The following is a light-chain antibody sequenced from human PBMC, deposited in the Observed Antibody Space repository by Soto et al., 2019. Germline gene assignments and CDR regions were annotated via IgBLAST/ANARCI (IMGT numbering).Light chain of an antibody. CDR1: QGLVYGDGHTY. J-gene: IGKJ4*01. CDR2: KIS. CDR3: MQGTHWPPT. Sequence: DVVMTQSPLSLPVTLGQAASISCRSSQGLVYGDGHTYMHWFQQRPGQSPRRIIYKISNRDSGVPYRFSGSASGTNFTLKISRVEAEDVGVYYCMQGTHWPPTFGGGTKVEIK. V-gene: IGKV2-30*01.